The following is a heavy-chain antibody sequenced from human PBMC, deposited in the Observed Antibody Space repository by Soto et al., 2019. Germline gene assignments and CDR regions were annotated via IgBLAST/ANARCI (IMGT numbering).Heavy chain of an antibody. CDR1: GFTFFSYS. J-gene: IGHJ4*02. Sequence: EVRLVESGGGLVQPGGSLRLSCAASGFTFFSYSMNWVRQAAGKGLGWVSYLSTGGVTIYYADSVKGRLTISRDNAKNSLYLQMNSLRAGVTAVYYCATGRGSYRGQGIRLTFSS. CDR3: ATGRGSY. CDR2: LSTGGVTI. D-gene: IGHD3-10*01. V-gene: IGHV3-48*01.